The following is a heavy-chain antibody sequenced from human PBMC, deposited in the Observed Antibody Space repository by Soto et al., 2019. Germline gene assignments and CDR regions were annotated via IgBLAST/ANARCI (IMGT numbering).Heavy chain of an antibody. J-gene: IGHJ4*02. CDR2: ISAYNGNT. Sequence: ASVKVSFKASCYTFPSYGISCLLQAPGQGLEWMGWISAYNGNTNYAQKLQGRVTMTTDTSTSTAYMELRSLRSDDTAVYYCARSYSSGYYCDYWGQGTLVTVSS. CDR1: CYTFPSYG. CDR3: ARSYSSGYYCDY. D-gene: IGHD3-22*01. V-gene: IGHV1-18*04.